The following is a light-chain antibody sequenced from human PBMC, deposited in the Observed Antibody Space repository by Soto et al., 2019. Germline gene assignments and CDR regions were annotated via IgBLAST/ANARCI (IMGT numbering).Light chain of an antibody. CDR2: GAS. J-gene: IGKJ1*01. V-gene: IGKV3-20*01. Sequence: EIVLTQSPGTLSLSPGERATLPCRASQNITNNYVSWYQHKPGQAPRLLIYGASSRATGIPVRFSGSGPVTDFTLTISRLEPEDIAVYYCQQHGNSPRTVGQGTKVDSK. CDR1: QNITNNY. CDR3: QQHGNSPRT.